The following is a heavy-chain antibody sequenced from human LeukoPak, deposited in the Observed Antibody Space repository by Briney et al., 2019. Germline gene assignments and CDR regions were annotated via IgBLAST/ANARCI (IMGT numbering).Heavy chain of an antibody. D-gene: IGHD2-21*02. Sequence: GRSLRLSCAASGFTFSSYGTHWVRQAPGKGLEWVAVISYDGSNKYYADSVKGRFTISRDNSKNTLYLQMNSLRAEDTAVYYCAKVCDPSSGYIVVVTALWYGMDVWGQGTTVTVSS. J-gene: IGHJ6*02. CDR3: AKVCDPSSGYIVVVTALWYGMDV. V-gene: IGHV3-30*18. CDR2: ISYDGSNK. CDR1: GFTFSSYG.